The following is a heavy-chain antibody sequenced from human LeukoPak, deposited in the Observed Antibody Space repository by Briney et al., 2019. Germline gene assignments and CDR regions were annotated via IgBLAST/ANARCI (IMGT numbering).Heavy chain of an antibody. CDR1: GGSFSGYY. CDR3: ARGDRITGTTGTASDY. CDR2: INHSGST. D-gene: IGHD1-7*01. V-gene: IGHV4-34*01. J-gene: IGHJ4*02. Sequence: SETLSLTCAVYGGSFSGYYWSWIRQPPGKGLEWIGEINHSGSTNYNPSLKSRVTISVDTSKNQFSLELSSVTAADTAVYYCARGDRITGTTGTASDYWGQGTLVTVSS.